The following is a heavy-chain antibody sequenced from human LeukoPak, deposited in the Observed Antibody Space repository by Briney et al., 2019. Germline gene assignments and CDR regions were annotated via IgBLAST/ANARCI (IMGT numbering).Heavy chain of an antibody. CDR3: ARGADGVSSNSRGWFDP. CDR2: IRYDGSNK. V-gene: IGHV3-30*02. J-gene: IGHJ5*02. Sequence: QPGGSLRLSRAASGFTFSSYGMHWVRQAPGKGLEWVAFIRYDGSNKYYADSVKGRFTISRDNSKNTLYLQMNSLRAEDTAVYSCARGADGVSSNSRGWFDPWGQGTLVTVSS. D-gene: IGHD2-8*01. CDR1: GFTFSSYG.